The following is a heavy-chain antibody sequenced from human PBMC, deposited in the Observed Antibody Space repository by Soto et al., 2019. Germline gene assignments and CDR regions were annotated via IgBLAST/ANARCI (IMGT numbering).Heavy chain of an antibody. CDR1: GGTFSSYA. CDR3: AGAYYYDSSGYYGYYYYGMDV. J-gene: IGHJ6*02. D-gene: IGHD3-22*01. V-gene: IGHV1-69*13. Sequence: SVKVSCKASGGTFSSYAISWVRQAPGQGLEWMGGIIPIFGTANYAQKFQGRVTITADESTSTAYMELSSLRSEDTAVYYCAGAYYYDSSGYYGYYYYGMDVWGQGTTVTVSS. CDR2: IIPIFGTA.